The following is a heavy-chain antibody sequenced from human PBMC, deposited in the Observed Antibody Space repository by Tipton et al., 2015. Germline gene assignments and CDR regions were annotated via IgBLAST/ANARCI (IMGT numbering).Heavy chain of an antibody. D-gene: IGHD4-23*01. CDR3: ARARGRHGGLLDS. Sequence: TLSLTCTVSGGSISRSSYYWGWIRQPPGKGLEWIGSIYYSGSTNYNPSLKSRVTISVDTSKSQFSLKLTSVTAADTAMYYCARARGRHGGLLDSWGQGTLVIVSS. CDR1: GGSISRSSYY. J-gene: IGHJ4*02. CDR2: IYYSGST. V-gene: IGHV4-39*07.